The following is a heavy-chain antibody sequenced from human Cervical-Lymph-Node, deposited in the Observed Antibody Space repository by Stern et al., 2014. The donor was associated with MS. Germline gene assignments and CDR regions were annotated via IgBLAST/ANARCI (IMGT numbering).Heavy chain of an antibody. D-gene: IGHD1-26*01. CDR3: AREWELRPDAFDI. Sequence: QVQLMQSGAEVKKPGASVKVSCKASGYTFTSYYMHWVRQAPGQGLEWMGIINPSGGSTSYGQKFQGRVTMTRDTSTSTVYMELSSLRSEDTAVYYCAREWELRPDAFDIWGQGTMVTVSS. V-gene: IGHV1-46*01. CDR1: GYTFTSYY. J-gene: IGHJ3*02. CDR2: INPSGGST.